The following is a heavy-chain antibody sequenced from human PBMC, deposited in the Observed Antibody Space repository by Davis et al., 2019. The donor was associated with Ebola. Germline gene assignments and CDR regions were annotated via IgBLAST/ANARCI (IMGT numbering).Heavy chain of an antibody. J-gene: IGHJ4*02. CDR2: IFFSGST. D-gene: IGHD5-24*01. V-gene: IGHV4-39*01. CDR3: ARRWLQSSGEFDY. CDR1: GASISSSGYY. Sequence: PSETLSLTCTVSGASISSSGYYWGWIRQPPGMGLEWIGSIFFSGSTYYNPSLKSRVTISVDTSKNQFSLKLNSVTATDTAVYYCARRWLQSSGEFDYWGQGTLGIVSS.